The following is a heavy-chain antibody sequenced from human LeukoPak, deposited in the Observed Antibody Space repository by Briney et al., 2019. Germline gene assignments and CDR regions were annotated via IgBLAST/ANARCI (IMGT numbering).Heavy chain of an antibody. CDR1: RYTFTDYY. D-gene: IGHD6-13*01. CDR3: ARSPYSSSWYYFDY. Sequence: GASVKVSCKASRYTFTDYYIHWVRQAPGQGLEWMGGIIPIFGTANYAQKFQGRVTITTDESTSTAYMELSSLRSEDTAVYYCARSPYSSSWYYFDYWGQGTLVTVSS. V-gene: IGHV1-69*05. CDR2: IIPIFGTA. J-gene: IGHJ4*02.